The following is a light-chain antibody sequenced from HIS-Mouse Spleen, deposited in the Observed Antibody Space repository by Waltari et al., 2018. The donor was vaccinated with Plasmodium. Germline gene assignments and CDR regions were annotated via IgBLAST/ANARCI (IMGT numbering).Light chain of an antibody. Sequence: AIRMTQSPSSFSASTGDRVTITCRPSQGISSYLAWYQQKPGKAPKLLIYAASPLQSGVPSRFSGSGSGTDFTLTSSCLQSEDFATYYCRQYYSYPYTFGQGTKLEIK. CDR3: RQYYSYPYT. CDR1: QGISSY. CDR2: AAS. V-gene: IGKV1-8*01. J-gene: IGKJ2*01.